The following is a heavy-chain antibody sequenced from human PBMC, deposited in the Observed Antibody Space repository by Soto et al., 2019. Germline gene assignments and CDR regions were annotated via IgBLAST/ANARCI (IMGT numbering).Heavy chain of an antibody. V-gene: IGHV1-58*01. D-gene: IGHD5-18*01. Sequence: SVKVSFKASGFTFTSSAVQWLRQARGQRLEWIGWIVVGSGNTNYAQKFQERVTITRDMSTSTAYMELSSLRSEDTAVYYCAADPGYSYGYSGRDYWGQGTLVTVSS. J-gene: IGHJ4*02. CDR1: GFTFTSSA. CDR3: AADPGYSYGYSGRDY. CDR2: IVVGSGNT.